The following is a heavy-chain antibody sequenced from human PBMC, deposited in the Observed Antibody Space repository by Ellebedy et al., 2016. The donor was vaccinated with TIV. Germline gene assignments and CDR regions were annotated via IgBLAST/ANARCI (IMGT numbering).Heavy chain of an antibody. D-gene: IGHD1-20*01. J-gene: IGHJ6*03. CDR3: ARCITHYYDFYYMDV. CDR1: GFIFSNYD. CDR2: VKLGESP. V-gene: IGHV4-34*01. Sequence: ESLKISXAASGFIFSNYDMNWVRQPPGKGLEWIGDVKLGESPNYNPSLESRVTVSIDKSNNQLSLKVRSVTAADTAVYYCARCITHYYDFYYMDVWGKGTSVSVSS.